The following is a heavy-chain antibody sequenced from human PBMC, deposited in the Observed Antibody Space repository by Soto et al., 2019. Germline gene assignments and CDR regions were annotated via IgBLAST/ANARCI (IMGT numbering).Heavy chain of an antibody. CDR2: ISGSGGST. V-gene: IGHV3-23*01. D-gene: IGHD4-17*01. Sequence: PGGSLRLSCAASGFTFSSYAMSWFRQAPGKGLEWVSAISGSGGSTYYADSVKGRFTISRDNSKNTLYLQMNSLRAEDTAVYYCAKNTVDAEYFQHWGQGTLVTVSS. CDR1: GFTFSSYA. CDR3: AKNTVDAEYFQH. J-gene: IGHJ1*01.